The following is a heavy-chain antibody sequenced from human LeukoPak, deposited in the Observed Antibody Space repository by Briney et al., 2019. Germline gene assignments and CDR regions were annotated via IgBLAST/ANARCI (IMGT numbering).Heavy chain of an antibody. CDR1: GFTFSSYW. J-gene: IGHJ4*02. CDR2: IKQDGSQK. Sequence: PGGSLRLFCVASGFTFSSYWMSWVRQAPGKGLDWVANIKQDGSQKYYVDSVKGRFTISRDNAKNSLYLQMNSLRVEDTAVYYCARLGLPDYWGQGTLVTVSS. D-gene: IGHD2-21*01. CDR3: ARLGLPDY. V-gene: IGHV3-7*03.